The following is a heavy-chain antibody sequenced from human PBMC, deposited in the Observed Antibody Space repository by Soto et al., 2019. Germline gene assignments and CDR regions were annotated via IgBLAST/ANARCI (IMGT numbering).Heavy chain of an antibody. D-gene: IGHD3-10*01. J-gene: IGHJ5*02. Sequence: QITLKESGPTLVKPTQTLTLTCTFSGFSLSTSGVGVGWIRQPPGKALEWLALIYWDDDKRYSPSLKSRLTIAEDTSKNQVVLTMTNMDPVDTATYYCAHTPNLPVLWFGEFKSNWFDPWGQGTLVTVSS. CDR2: IYWDDDK. CDR1: GFSLSTSGVG. V-gene: IGHV2-5*02. CDR3: AHTPNLPVLWFGEFKSNWFDP.